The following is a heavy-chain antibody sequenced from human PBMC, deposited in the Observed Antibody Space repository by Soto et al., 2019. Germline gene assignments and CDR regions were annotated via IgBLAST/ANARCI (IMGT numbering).Heavy chain of an antibody. CDR1: GYSISSGYY. J-gene: IGHJ4*02. D-gene: IGHD6-6*01. V-gene: IGHV4-38-2*02. CDR2: VYLSGVT. CDR3: ARDDRDSTSPTFDY. Sequence: SETLSLTCAVSGYSISSGYYWGWVRQSPGKGLEWIGSVYLSGVTYFNPSLKSRVTISVDTSKNQFSLKLNSMTAADTAVYYCARDDRDSTSPTFDYWGQGVLVTVSS.